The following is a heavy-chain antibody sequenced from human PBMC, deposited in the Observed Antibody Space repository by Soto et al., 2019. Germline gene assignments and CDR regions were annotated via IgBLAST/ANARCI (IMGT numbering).Heavy chain of an antibody. Sequence: GGSLRLSCAASGFTFSNAWMNWVRQAPGKGLEWVGRIKSKTDGGTTDYAAPVKGRFTISRDDSKNTLYLQMNSLKTEDTAVYYCTTGYYGDDFPRNDAFDIWGQGTMVTVSS. CDR2: IKSKTDGGTT. V-gene: IGHV3-15*07. D-gene: IGHD4-17*01. CDR1: GFTFSNAW. CDR3: TTGYYGDDFPRNDAFDI. J-gene: IGHJ3*02.